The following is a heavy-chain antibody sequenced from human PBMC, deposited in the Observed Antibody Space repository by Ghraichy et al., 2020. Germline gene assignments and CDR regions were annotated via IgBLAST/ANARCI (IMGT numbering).Heavy chain of an antibody. D-gene: IGHD6-13*01. CDR1: GFTFSSYS. CDR3: ARASHYSSTWNYYYYGMDV. J-gene: IGHJ6*02. V-gene: IGHV3-48*02. Sequence: GASLRLSCAASGFTFSSYSMNWVRQVPGKGLEWVSYISRSSSTIYYADSVKGRFTISRDNAKNSLYLQMNSLRDEDTAVYYCARASHYSSTWNYYYYGMDVWGQGTTVTVSS. CDR2: ISRSSSTI.